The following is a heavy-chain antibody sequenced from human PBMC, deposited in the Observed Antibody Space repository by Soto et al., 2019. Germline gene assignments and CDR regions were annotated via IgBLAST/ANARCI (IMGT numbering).Heavy chain of an antibody. D-gene: IGHD6-6*01. V-gene: IGHV4-34*01. CDR1: VGSFSGYY. CDR3: ARGSKGAARRFDY. J-gene: IGHJ4*02. CDR2: INHSGST. Sequence: SETLSLTCAVYVGSFSGYYWSWIRQPPGKGLEWIGEINHSGSTNYNPSLKSRVTISVDTSKNQFSLKLSSVTAADTAVYYCARGSKGAARRFDYWGQGTLVTVSS.